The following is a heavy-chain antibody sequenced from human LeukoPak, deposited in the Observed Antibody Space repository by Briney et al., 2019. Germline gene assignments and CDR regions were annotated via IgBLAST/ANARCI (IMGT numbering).Heavy chain of an antibody. V-gene: IGHV1-8*01. Sequence: ASVKVSCKASGYTFTSYDINWVRQATGQGLEWMGWMNPNSDNTASAQSFQGRLTLTRNTSISTAYMELSSLRSEDTAIYYCGRAGSHDRQTIDFWGQGTLVSVSS. D-gene: IGHD1-26*01. CDR1: GYTFTSYD. J-gene: IGHJ4*02. CDR3: GRAGSHDRQTIDF. CDR2: MNPNSDNT.